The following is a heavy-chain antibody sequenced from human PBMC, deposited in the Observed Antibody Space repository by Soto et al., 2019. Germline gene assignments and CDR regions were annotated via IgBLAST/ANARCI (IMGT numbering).Heavy chain of an antibody. CDR3: ARAPAY. V-gene: IGHV4-30-2*01. CDR2: IYHSGST. J-gene: IGHJ4*02. CDR1: GGSISSGGYS. Sequence: QLQLQESGSGLVKPSQTLSLTCAVSGGSISSGGYSWSWIRQPPGKGLEWIGYIYHSGSTYYNPSPKSRVTKPVDSPKNQFPRKLGSGTAADTAGYYGARAPAYWGQGTLSPSPQ.